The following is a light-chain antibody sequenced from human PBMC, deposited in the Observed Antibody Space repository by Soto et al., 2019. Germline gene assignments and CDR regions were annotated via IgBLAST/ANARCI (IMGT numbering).Light chain of an antibody. J-gene: IGKJ5*01. V-gene: IGKV1-5*03. Sequence: DIQMTQSPSTLSASIGDSDTITCRASQSISTWLAWHQQKPGKAPNLLIYRASSLGCGVSSRFSSSGAGTAFTLPMSSLQPGDFANYYCQQYDSFPSTFGQGTRLEIK. CDR3: QQYDSFPST. CDR1: QSISTW. CDR2: RAS.